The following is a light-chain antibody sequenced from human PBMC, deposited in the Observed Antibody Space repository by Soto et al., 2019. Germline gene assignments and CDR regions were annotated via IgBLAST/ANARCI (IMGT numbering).Light chain of an antibody. V-gene: IGKV3-11*01. CDR1: QSVDRY. J-gene: IGKJ2*02. CDR3: QQRGKWPST. CDR2: DAY. Sequence: EFLLTQSPDTLSLSPGETATLSCRASQSVDRYVAWYQQKVGQAHRLLIYDAYTRATGVGARFAGSGSATDFSLTITSLEPEDFEVYYCQQRGKWPSTFGPGTKVDIK.